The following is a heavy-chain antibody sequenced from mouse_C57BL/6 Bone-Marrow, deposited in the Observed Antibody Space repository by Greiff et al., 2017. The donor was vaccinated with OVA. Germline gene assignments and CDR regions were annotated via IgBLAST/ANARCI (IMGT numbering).Heavy chain of an antibody. Sequence: VQLQQSGPELVKPGASVKISCKASGYTFTDYYMNWVKQSHGKSLEWIGDINPNNSGTSYNQKFKGKATLTVDKSSSTAYMELRSLTSEDSAVXYCARITSVGADYWGQGTTLTVSS. J-gene: IGHJ2*01. D-gene: IGHD1-1*01. CDR2: INPNNSGT. V-gene: IGHV1-26*01. CDR3: ARITSVGADY. CDR1: GYTFTDYY.